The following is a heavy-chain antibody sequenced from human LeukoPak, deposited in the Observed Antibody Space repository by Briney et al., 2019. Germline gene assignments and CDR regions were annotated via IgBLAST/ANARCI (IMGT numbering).Heavy chain of an antibody. D-gene: IGHD5-24*01. CDR1: GYTFTSYY. J-gene: IGHJ3*02. CDR3: ARDLKRWLQSDAFDI. CDR2: INPSGGST. Sequence: GASVKVSCKASGYTFTSYYMHWVRQAPGQGLEWMGIINPSGGSTSYAQKFQGRVTMTRDTSTSTVYMELSSLRSEDTAVYYCARDLKRWLQSDAFDIWGKGTMVTVSS. V-gene: IGHV1-46*03.